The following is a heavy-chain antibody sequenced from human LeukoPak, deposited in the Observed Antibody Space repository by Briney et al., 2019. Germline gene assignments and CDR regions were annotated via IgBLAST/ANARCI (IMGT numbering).Heavy chain of an antibody. D-gene: IGHD3/OR15-3a*01. V-gene: IGHV4-38-2*01. CDR3: ARTDWLLSVHYYMDV. CDR1: GFTFSNAW. Sequence: GSLRLSCAASGFTFSNAWMSWVRQAPGKGLEWIGSIYHSGSTYYNPSLKSRVTISVDTSKNQFSLKLSSVTAADTAVYYCARTDWLLSVHYYMDVWGKGTTVTVSS. CDR2: IYHSGST. J-gene: IGHJ6*03.